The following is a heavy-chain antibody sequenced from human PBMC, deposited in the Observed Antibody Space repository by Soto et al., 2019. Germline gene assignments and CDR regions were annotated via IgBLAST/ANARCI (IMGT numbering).Heavy chain of an antibody. D-gene: IGHD3-22*01. CDR3: AKELCYCDSTGYFYVESFHY. V-gene: IGHV3-23*01. J-gene: IGHJ1*01. Sequence: EVQLLESGGGLIQPGGSLRLSCEASGFTFSTYAMSWVRQAPGKGLEWVSSISGSGGTTNSADSVKGRFSISRDNSKNSMYLQMNSLRAEDTAVYYCAKELCYCDSTGYFYVESFHYWRQGTLVIVSS. CDR2: ISGSGGTT. CDR1: GFTFSTYA.